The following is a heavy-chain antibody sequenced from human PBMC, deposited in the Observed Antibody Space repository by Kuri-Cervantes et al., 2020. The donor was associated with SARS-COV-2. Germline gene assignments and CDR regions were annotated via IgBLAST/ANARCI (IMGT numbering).Heavy chain of an antibody. CDR2: ISAYNGNT. CDR1: GGTCTSYG. J-gene: IGHJ4*02. D-gene: IGHD6-13*01. V-gene: IGHV1-18*01. Sequence: AAGKVSCKASGGTCTSYGSSWVRQAPGQGLEWMGWISAYNGNTNYAQKFQGRVTMTRDTSISTAYMELSRLRSDDTAVYYCARDPSSSWYPNFAEYYWGQGTLVTVSS. CDR3: ARDPSSSWYPNFAEYY.